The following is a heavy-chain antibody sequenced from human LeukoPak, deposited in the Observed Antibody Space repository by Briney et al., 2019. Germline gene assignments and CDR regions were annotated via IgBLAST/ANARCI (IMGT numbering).Heavy chain of an antibody. J-gene: IGHJ6*04. CDR3: AKSHVSSFISLDV. Sequence: QPGGSLRLSCAASGFTFSSYAMHWVRQAPGKGLEWVAVISYDGSNKYYADSVKGRFTISRDNSKNTLYLQMNSLRAEDTAVYYCAKSHVSSFISLDVWGKGTTVTISS. D-gene: IGHD2/OR15-2a*01. CDR2: ISYDGSNK. CDR1: GFTFSSYA. V-gene: IGHV3-30*04.